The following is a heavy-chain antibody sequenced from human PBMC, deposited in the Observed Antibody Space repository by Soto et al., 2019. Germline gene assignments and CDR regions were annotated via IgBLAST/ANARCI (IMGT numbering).Heavy chain of an antibody. CDR3: AKGVRSYYYYGMDV. V-gene: IGHV3-23*01. CDR1: GFTFSSYA. Sequence: GGSLRLSCAASGFTFSSYAMTWVRQAPGKGLEWVSGISGSGGSTYYADSVKGRFTISRDNSKNTMYLQMNSLRAEDTAVYYCAKGVRSYYYYGMDVWGQGTTVTVSS. CDR2: ISGSGGST. D-gene: IGHD3-22*01. J-gene: IGHJ6*02.